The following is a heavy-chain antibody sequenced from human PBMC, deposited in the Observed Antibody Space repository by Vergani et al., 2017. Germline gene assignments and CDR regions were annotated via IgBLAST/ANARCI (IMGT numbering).Heavy chain of an antibody. CDR2: IRGSGGST. J-gene: IGHJ4*02. D-gene: IGHD2-21*01. Sequence: EVQLLESGGGLVQPGGSLRLSCAASGFTFSSYAMSWVRQAPGKGLEWVSAIRGSGGSTYYADSVKGRFTISRDNSKNTLYLQMNSLRAEDTAVYYCAKDSRAYCGGDCQHYFDYWGQGTLVTVSS. V-gene: IGHV3-23*01. CDR1: GFTFSSYA. CDR3: AKDSRAYCGGDCQHYFDY.